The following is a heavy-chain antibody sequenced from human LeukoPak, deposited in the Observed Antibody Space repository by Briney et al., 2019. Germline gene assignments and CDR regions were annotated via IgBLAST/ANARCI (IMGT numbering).Heavy chain of an antibody. CDR1: GFTFSSYW. V-gene: IGHV3-74*01. J-gene: IGHJ4*02. CDR3: ARGGGYSYGPFDY. Sequence: GGSLRLSCAASGFTFSSYWMHGVRQAPGKGLVWVSRINSDGSSTSYADSVKGRFTISRDNAKNTLYLQMNSLRAEDTAVYYCARGGGYSYGPFDYWGQGTLVTVSS. D-gene: IGHD5-18*01. CDR2: INSDGSST.